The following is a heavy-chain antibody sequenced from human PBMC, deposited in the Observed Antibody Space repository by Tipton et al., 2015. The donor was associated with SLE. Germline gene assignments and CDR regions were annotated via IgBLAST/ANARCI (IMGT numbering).Heavy chain of an antibody. V-gene: IGHV4-34*01. CDR1: GESFSAYY. J-gene: IGHJ3*02. Sequence: TLSLTCAVYGESFSAYYWSWIRQPPGKGLEWIGEINHSGSTNYNPSLKSRVTISVDTSKNQFSLKLSSVTAADTAVYYCARGHGGAFDIWGQGTMVTVSS. CDR2: INHSGST. CDR3: ARGHGGAFDI.